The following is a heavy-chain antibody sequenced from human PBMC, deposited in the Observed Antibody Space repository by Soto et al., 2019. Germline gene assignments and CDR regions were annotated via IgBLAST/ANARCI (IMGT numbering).Heavy chain of an antibody. D-gene: IGHD2-8*01. J-gene: IGHJ4*02. CDR1: EHSFSSYW. CDR3: ARRMGTTLYY. V-gene: IGHV5-51*01. Sequence: GESLKISCQGSEHSFSSYWIAWVRQMPGKGLEFMGIIFPPDSVTRYSPSFQRQATISVDKSINTACLQWSSLKASDTAIYYCARRMGTTLYYWGQGTPVTVSS. CDR2: IFPPDSVT.